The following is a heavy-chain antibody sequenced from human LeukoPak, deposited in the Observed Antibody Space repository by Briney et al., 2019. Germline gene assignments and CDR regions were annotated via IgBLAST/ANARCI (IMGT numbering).Heavy chain of an antibody. CDR2: INPNSGGT. CDR1: GYTLTGYY. V-gene: IGHV1-2*02. CDR3: ARVSGSMSYDY. J-gene: IGHJ4*02. Sequence: GASVKVSRKASGYTLTGYYMHWVRQAPGQGLEWMGWINPNSGGTNYAQKFQGRVTMTRDTSISTAYMELSRLRSDDTAVYYCARVSGSMSYDYWGQGTLVTVSS. D-gene: IGHD3-10*01.